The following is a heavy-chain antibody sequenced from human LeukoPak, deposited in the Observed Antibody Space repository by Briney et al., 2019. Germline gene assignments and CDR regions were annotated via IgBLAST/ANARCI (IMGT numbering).Heavy chain of an antibody. CDR3: ARGPYSRRSDY. J-gene: IGHJ4*02. CDR1: GFTFSDYC. V-gene: IGHV3-48*01. Sequence: GGSLRLSCVASGFTFSDYCMNWVRQAPGKGLEWVSFITSRSTTTFYTDSVRGRFTISRDDAKNSLYLQMNSLRAEDTAVYYCARGPYSRRSDYWGQGTLVTVSS. D-gene: IGHD1-26*01. CDR2: ITSRSTTT.